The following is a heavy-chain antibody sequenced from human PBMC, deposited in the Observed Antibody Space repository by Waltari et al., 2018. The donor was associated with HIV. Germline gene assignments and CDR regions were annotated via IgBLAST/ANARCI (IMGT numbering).Heavy chain of an antibody. CDR3: ARVFGGGHFDY. CDR1: GGSFSGYF. CDR2: INQSGNT. D-gene: IGHD3-10*01. Sequence: QVQLQQWGAGLLKPSETLSLTCAVSGGSFSGYFWTWIRQAPGKGREWIGEINQSGNTRYNPSLKSRVTTSIDTSKNQFSLRLNSVTAADTAVYYCARVFGGGHFDYWGRGTLVTVS. J-gene: IGHJ4*02. V-gene: IGHV4-34*01.